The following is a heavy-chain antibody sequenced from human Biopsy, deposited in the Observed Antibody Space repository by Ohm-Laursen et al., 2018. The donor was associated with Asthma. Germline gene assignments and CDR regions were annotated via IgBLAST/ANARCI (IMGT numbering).Heavy chain of an antibody. CDR3: ARQSGQDYGDSSGFDI. V-gene: IGHV3-30*03. J-gene: IGHJ3*02. D-gene: IGHD3-22*01. CDR2: VSSDGHNK. CDR1: GFVFSQCG. Sequence: GQTLSLTCAASGFVFSQCGMHWVRQGPGKGLEWVALVSSDGHNKYYEDSVKGRFTISRDNSRNRLYLQINRLTVEDSAVYFCARQSGQDYGDSSGFDIWGQGTKDAVSS.